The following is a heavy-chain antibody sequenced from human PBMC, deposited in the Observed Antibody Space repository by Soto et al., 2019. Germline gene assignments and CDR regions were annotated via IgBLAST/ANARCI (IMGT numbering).Heavy chain of an antibody. CDR3: ARVTGYSYGFDY. CDR1: GGSFSGYY. D-gene: IGHD5-18*01. J-gene: IGHJ4*02. Sequence: QVQLQQWGAGLLKPSETLSLTCAVYGGSFSGYYWSWIRQPPGKGLEWIGEINHSGSTNYNPSLKSRVTISVDTSKNQFSLKLSSVNAADTAVYYCARVTGYSYGFDYWGQGTLVTVSS. V-gene: IGHV4-34*01. CDR2: INHSGST.